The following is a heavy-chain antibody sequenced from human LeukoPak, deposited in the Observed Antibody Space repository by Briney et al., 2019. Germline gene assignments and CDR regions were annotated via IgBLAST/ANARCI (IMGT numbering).Heavy chain of an antibody. V-gene: IGHV3-74*03. CDR3: ARDFEWELLKANAFDI. CDR2: INSDGSST. J-gene: IGHJ3*02. Sequence: GGSLRLSCAASGFTFRRYWMHWVRHVPGKGLVWVSGINSDGSSTTYADSVKGRFTISRDNAKNSLYLQMNSLRAEDTAVYYCARDFEWELLKANAFDIWGQGTMVTVSS. CDR1: GFTFRRYW. D-gene: IGHD1-26*01.